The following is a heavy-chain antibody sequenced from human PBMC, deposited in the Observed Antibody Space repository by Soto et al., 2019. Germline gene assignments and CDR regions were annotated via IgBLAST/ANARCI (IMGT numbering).Heavy chain of an antibody. CDR2: IRQDGNEI. D-gene: IGHD3-22*01. Sequence: PLGPLRLSCTVSGVSISTYCVSCVRQAPGKGLEWVANIRQDGNEIFYVDSVKGRFTISRDNAKNSLYLQMNSLTAADTAVYYCAGGSYYYDSSGYYHYWRQRTLVTVSS. CDR1: GVSISTYC. V-gene: IGHV3-7*03. CDR3: AGGSYYYDSSGYYHY. J-gene: IGHJ4*02.